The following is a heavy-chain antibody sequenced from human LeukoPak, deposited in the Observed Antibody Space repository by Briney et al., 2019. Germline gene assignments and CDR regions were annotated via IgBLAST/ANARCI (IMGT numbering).Heavy chain of an antibody. J-gene: IGHJ5*02. Sequence: SEPLSLTCTVSGGSISSSSYYWGWIRQPPGKGLEWIGSIYYSGSTYYNPSLKSRVTISVDTSKNQFSLKLSSVTAADTAVYYCARAPRITMVRGVIYWFDPWGQGTLVTVSS. V-gene: IGHV4-39*01. CDR2: IYYSGST. D-gene: IGHD3-10*01. CDR3: ARAPRITMVRGVIYWFDP. CDR1: GGSISSSSYY.